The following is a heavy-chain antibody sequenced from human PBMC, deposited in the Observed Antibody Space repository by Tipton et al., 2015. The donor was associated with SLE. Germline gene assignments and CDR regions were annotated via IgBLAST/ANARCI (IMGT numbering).Heavy chain of an antibody. CDR2: ISSGGTFI. CDR1: GFTFSSQE. J-gene: IGHJ4*02. D-gene: IGHD2-8*01. V-gene: IGHV3-48*03. CDR3: ARDMYDY. Sequence: GSLRLSCTASGFTFSSQEMNWVRQAPGKGLEWVSYISSGGTFIHYADAVKGRFTISRDNAKNSLYLQMNSLRAEDTAVYYCARDMYDYWGQGTLVTVSS.